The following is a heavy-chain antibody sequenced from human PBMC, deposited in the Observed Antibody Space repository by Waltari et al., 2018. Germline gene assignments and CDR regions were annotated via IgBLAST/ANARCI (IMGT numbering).Heavy chain of an antibody. D-gene: IGHD2-2*01. CDR3: ATIKVVPAAMESY. J-gene: IGHJ4*02. CDR1: GFTFDDYA. V-gene: IGHV3-9*01. Sequence: EVQLVESGGGLVQPGRSLRLSCAASGFTFDDYAMHWVRQAPGKGLEWVSGISWNSGSIGYADSVKGRFTISRDNAKNSLYLQMNSLRAEDTALYYCATIKVVPAAMESYWGQGTLVTVSS. CDR2: ISWNSGSI.